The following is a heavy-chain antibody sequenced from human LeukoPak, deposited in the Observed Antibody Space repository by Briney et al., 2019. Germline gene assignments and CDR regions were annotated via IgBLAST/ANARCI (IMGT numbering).Heavy chain of an antibody. Sequence: GGLVKVSCKPSGYTFTGYFMHWVRQAPGQGPEWLGWFNLYSGGTNYTQKFQGRVTMTRATSISTAYMELSRLRSDDTAVYYCARGPDYYDSSGYSDYWGQGTLVTVSS. J-gene: IGHJ4*02. CDR2: FNLYSGGT. D-gene: IGHD3-22*01. V-gene: IGHV1-2*02. CDR1: GYTFTGYF. CDR3: ARGPDYYDSSGYSDY.